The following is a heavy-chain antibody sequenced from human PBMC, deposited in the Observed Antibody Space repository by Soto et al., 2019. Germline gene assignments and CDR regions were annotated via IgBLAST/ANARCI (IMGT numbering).Heavy chain of an antibody. V-gene: IGHV1-18*04. D-gene: IGHD1-1*01. CDR3: ARGLGFSGTRDY. Sequence: ASVKVSCKTSGYTFTSYGIHWVRQAPGQVLEWMGWISAYNGSTCYAQNLQDRVTMTRDTSTSTAYMELRSLRSDDTAMYYCARGLGFSGTRDYWGQGTLVTVSS. CDR2: ISAYNGST. CDR1: GYTFTSYG. J-gene: IGHJ4*02.